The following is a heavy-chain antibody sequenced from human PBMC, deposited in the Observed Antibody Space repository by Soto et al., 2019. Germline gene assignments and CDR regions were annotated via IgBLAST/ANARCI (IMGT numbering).Heavy chain of an antibody. D-gene: IGHD1-7*01. Sequence: ASVKVSCKASGGTFSSYTISWVRQAPGQGLEWMGRIIPILGIANYAQKFQGRVTITADKSTSTAYMELSSLRSEDTAVYYCARDEFPGTTLFDPWGQGTLVTVSS. CDR1: GGTFSSYT. CDR2: IIPILGIA. J-gene: IGHJ5*02. CDR3: ARDEFPGTTLFDP. V-gene: IGHV1-69*04.